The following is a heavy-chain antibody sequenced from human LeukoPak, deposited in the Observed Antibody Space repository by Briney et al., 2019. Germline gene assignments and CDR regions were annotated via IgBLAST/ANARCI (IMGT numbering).Heavy chain of an antibody. CDR2: IYSGGST. Sequence: PGGSLRFSCAASGFTVSSNYMSWVRQAPGKGLEWVSVIYSGGSTYYADSVKGRFTISRDNSKNTLYLQMNSLRAEDTAVYYCAREGDSSGYYLPYFDYWGQGTLVTVSS. D-gene: IGHD3-22*01. J-gene: IGHJ4*02. CDR3: AREGDSSGYYLPYFDY. V-gene: IGHV3-53*01. CDR1: GFTVSSNY.